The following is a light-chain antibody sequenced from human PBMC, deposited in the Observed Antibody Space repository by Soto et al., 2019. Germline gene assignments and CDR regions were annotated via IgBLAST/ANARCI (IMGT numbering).Light chain of an antibody. Sequence: EIVMTQSPATLSVSPGERATLSYRASQSVSNNLAWYQQKPGQAPRLLIYGASTRATGIPARFSGSGSGTEFTLTISSLQSEDFAVYYCQQYNVWPRTFGQGTKVEI. CDR3: QQYNVWPRT. CDR2: GAS. V-gene: IGKV3-15*01. J-gene: IGKJ1*01. CDR1: QSVSNN.